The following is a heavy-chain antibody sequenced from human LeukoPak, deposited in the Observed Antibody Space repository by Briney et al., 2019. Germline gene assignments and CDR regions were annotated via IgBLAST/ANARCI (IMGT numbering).Heavy chain of an antibody. J-gene: IGHJ4*02. CDR1: GFTFSSYW. V-gene: IGHV3-30*02. Sequence: GGSLRLSCAASGFTFSSYWMSWVRQAPGKGLEWVAFIRYDGSNKYYADSVKGRFTISRDNSKNTLYLQMNSLRAEDTAVYYCATPLAAALDYWGQGTLVTVSS. D-gene: IGHD2-15*01. CDR3: ATPLAAALDY. CDR2: IRYDGSNK.